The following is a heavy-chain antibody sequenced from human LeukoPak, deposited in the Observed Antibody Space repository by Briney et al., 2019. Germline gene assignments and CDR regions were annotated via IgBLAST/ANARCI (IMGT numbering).Heavy chain of an antibody. CDR3: ARAATLRYFDY. Sequence: PSETLSLTCAVYGGSFSGYYWSWIRQPPGKGLEWIGEINHSGSTNYNPSLKSRVTISVDTSKNQFSLKLSSVTAADTAVYYCARAATLRYFDYWGQGTLVTVSS. V-gene: IGHV4-34*01. CDR1: GGSFSGYY. J-gene: IGHJ4*02. CDR2: INHSGST. D-gene: IGHD3-9*01.